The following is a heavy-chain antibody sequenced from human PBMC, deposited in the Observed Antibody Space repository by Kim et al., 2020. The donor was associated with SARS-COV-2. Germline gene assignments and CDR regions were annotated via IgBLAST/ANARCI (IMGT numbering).Heavy chain of an antibody. CDR1: GGSISSSSYY. D-gene: IGHD3-10*01. Sequence: SETLSLTCTVSGGSISSSSYYWGWIRQPPGKGLEWIGSIYYSGSTYYNPSLKSRVTISVDTSKNQFSLKLSSVTAADTVVYYCARERITMVRGVIGYWG. J-gene: IGHJ4*01. CDR3: ARERITMVRGVIGY. V-gene: IGHV4-39*02. CDR2: IYYSGST.